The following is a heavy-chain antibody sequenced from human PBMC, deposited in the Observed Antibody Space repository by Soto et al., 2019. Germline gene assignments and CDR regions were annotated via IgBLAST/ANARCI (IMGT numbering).Heavy chain of an antibody. J-gene: IGHJ4*02. D-gene: IGHD6-19*01. CDR1: GGSVSGSY. V-gene: IGHV4-59*02. Sequence: SETLSLTCSVSGGSVSGSYWSWIRQSPGKGLEWLGYVYYTGSTNYSPSLRSRVSISVDTSKNEFSLRLSSVTAADTAVYFCARSVAVPGAHIDYWGQGTQVTVSS. CDR3: ARSVAVPGAHIDY. CDR2: VYYTGST.